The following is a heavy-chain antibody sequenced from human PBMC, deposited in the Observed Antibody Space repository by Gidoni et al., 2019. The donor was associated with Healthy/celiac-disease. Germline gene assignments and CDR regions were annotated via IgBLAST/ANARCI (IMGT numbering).Heavy chain of an antibody. D-gene: IGHD3-9*01. J-gene: IGHJ4*02. Sequence: EVQLLESGGGLVQPGGSLRLSCAASGFAFSSYARIWVRQAPGKGLGGVSAISGSGGSTYYADSVKGRFTISRDNSKNTLYLQMNSLRAEDTAVYYCAKAVRYFDWLSFDYWGQGTLVTVSS. V-gene: IGHV3-23*01. CDR1: GFAFSSYA. CDR3: AKAVRYFDWLSFDY. CDR2: ISGSGGST.